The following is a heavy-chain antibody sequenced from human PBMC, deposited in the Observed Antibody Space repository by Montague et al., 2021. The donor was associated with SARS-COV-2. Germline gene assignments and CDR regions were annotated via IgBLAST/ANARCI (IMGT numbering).Heavy chain of an antibody. D-gene: IGHD1-26*01. Sequence: SLRLSCAASGFTFSSYAMHWVRQAPGKGLEWVAVISYDRSNKYYADSVKGRFTISRDNSKNTLYLQMNSLRAEDTAVYCCASGGIVGATWGAFDIWGQGTMVTVSS. CDR1: GFTFSSYA. J-gene: IGHJ3*02. V-gene: IGHV3-30*04. CDR3: ASGGIVGATWGAFDI. CDR2: ISYDRSNK.